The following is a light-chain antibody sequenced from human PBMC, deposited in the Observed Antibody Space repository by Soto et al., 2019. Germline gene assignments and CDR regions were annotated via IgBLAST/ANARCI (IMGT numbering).Light chain of an antibody. CDR3: QQSYTAPFT. CDR1: QSIGTS. Sequence: DFQMTQSPSSLSASVGDRVSITCRASQSIGTSLNWYQQKPGKAPKLLIYSASTLQGGGTSRFSGSGSGPDFTLTSSSLQPADFATYYCQQSYTAPFTFGPGTKVDVK. CDR2: SAS. J-gene: IGKJ3*01. V-gene: IGKV1-39*01.